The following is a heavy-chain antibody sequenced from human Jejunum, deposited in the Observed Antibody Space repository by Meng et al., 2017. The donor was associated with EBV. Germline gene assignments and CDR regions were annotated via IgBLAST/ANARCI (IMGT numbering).Heavy chain of an antibody. CDR1: GGSINSKNW. Sequence: QVQLQESGPGLVQPSGTLPLTCTVSGGSINSKNWWHWVRQAPGKGLEWIGEIDHSGSTHYNPSLKSRVTISLGTSMNQFSLELTSPTAADTAVYYCARDSQYLARGYFDYWGQGALVTVDS. V-gene: IGHV4-4*02. D-gene: IGHD2/OR15-2a*01. CDR2: IDHSGST. CDR3: ARDSQYLARGYFDY. J-gene: IGHJ4*02.